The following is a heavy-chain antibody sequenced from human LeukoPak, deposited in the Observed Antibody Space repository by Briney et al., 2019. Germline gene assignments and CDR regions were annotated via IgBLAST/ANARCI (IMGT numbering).Heavy chain of an antibody. D-gene: IGHD5-12*01. V-gene: IGHV3-30*18. J-gene: IGHJ4*02. Sequence: PGGSLRLSCAASGFTFSSYGMHWVRQAPGKGLEWVAAISYDGGNKYYADSVKGRFTISRDNSKNTLYLQMNSLRAEDTAVYYCAKDRGYSGYGLIDYWGQGTLVTVSS. CDR3: AKDRGYSGYGLIDY. CDR2: ISYDGGNK. CDR1: GFTFSSYG.